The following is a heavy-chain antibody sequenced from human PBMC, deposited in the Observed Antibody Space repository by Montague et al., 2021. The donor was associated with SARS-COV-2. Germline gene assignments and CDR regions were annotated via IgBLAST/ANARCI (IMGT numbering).Heavy chain of an antibody. J-gene: IGHJ4*02. CDR3: ARRGRPYSGYTTGYFDY. CDR1: GYIFISHW. Sequence: QSGAEVKKPGESLRISCKVSGYIFISHWITWVRQMPGKGLEWMGRTDPSDSYTNYRPSFQGHVSISVDKSISTAYLQWSSLKASDTAMYYCARRGRPYSGYTTGYFDYWGQGTLVTVSS. CDR2: TDPSDSYT. V-gene: IGHV5-10-1*01. D-gene: IGHD5-12*01.